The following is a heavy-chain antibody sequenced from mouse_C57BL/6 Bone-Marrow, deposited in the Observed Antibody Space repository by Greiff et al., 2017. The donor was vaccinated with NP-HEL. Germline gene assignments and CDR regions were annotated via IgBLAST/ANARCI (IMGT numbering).Heavy chain of an antibody. J-gene: IGHJ4*01. CDR3: ARNSCSSPYAMDY. CDR1: GFSLTSYA. V-gene: IGHV2-9-1*01. D-gene: IGHD1-1*01. Sequence: QVQLKQSGPGLVAPSQSLSITCTVSGFSLTSYAISWVRQPPGKVLEWLGVIWTGGGTNYNSALKSRLSISKDNSKSQVFLKMNSLQTDDTARYYCARNSCSSPYAMDYWGQGTSVTVSS. CDR2: IWTGGGT.